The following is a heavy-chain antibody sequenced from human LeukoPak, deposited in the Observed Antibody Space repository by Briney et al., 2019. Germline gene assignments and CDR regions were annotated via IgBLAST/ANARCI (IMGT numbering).Heavy chain of an antibody. V-gene: IGHV1-69*05. D-gene: IGHD6-19*01. CDR3: GVESGSSGFLPFDY. J-gene: IGHJ4*02. Sequence: SVKVSCKASGGTFSSYAISWVRQAPGQGLEWMGRIIPIFGTANYAQKFQGRVTITTDESTSTAYMELSSLRSEDTAVYYCGVESGSSGFLPFDYWGQGTLVTVSS. CDR1: GGTFSSYA. CDR2: IIPIFGTA.